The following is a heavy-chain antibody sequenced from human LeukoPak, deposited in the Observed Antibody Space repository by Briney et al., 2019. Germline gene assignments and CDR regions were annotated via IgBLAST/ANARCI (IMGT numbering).Heavy chain of an antibody. CDR3: AREKDSGFDY. Sequence: SETLSLTCAVYGGSFSGYYWSWIRQPPGKRLEWIGEINHSGSTNYNPSLKSRVTISVDTSKNQFSLKLSSVTAVDTAVYYCAREKDSGFDYWGQGTLVTVSS. D-gene: IGHD6-19*01. CDR2: INHSGST. CDR1: GGSFSGYY. J-gene: IGHJ4*02. V-gene: IGHV4-34*01.